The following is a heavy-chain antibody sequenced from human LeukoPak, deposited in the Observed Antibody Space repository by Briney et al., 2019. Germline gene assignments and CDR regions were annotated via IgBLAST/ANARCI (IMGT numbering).Heavy chain of an antibody. CDR2: IYHTGST. V-gene: IGHV4-38-2*02. D-gene: IGHD6-19*01. J-gene: IGHJ3*02. CDR3: ARVASSVRDDAFDI. CDR1: GYSITSGYY. Sequence: SETLSLTCTVSGYSITSGYYWGWIRQPPGKGLEWMGSIYHTGSTYYNPSLKGRVTISLDTSRNQLSLRLTSVTAADTAVYYCARVASSVRDDAFDIWGQGTMVTVSS.